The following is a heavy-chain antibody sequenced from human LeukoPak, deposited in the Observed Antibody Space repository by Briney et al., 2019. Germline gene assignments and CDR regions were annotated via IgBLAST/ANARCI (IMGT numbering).Heavy chain of an antibody. CDR1: GYSISSGYY. CDR3: AREQQRGYFGY. Sequence: SETLSLTCTVSGYSISSGYYWGWIRQPPGKGLEWIGSIYHSGSTYYNPSLKSRVTISVDTSKNQFSLKLSSVTAADTAVYYCAREQQRGYFGYWGQGTLVTVSS. V-gene: IGHV4-38-2*02. CDR2: IYHSGST. D-gene: IGHD6-13*01. J-gene: IGHJ4*02.